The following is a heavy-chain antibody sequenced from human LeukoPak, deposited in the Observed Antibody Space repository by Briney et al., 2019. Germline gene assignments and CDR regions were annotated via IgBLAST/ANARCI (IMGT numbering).Heavy chain of an antibody. D-gene: IGHD3-9*01. Sequence: GGSLRLSCAASGFIFSTYAMSWVRQAPGKGLNWVSAINGRGVRTYYADSVKGRFTISRDNSKNTLYLQMNSLRAEDTAVYYCATEGGLTGRGDYWGQGTLVTVSP. CDR1: GFIFSTYA. J-gene: IGHJ4*02. CDR2: INGRGVRT. V-gene: IGHV3-23*01. CDR3: ATEGGLTGRGDY.